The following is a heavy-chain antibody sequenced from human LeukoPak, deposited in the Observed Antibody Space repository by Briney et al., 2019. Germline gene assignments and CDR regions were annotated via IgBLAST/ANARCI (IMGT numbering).Heavy chain of an antibody. D-gene: IGHD3-16*01. CDR1: GFTFSSYA. V-gene: IGHV3-23*01. CDR3: AKDLSSGGGYD. J-gene: IGHJ4*02. CDR2: ISGSGGST. Sequence: GGSLRLSCAASGFTFSSYAMSWVRQAPGKGLEWVSAISGSGGSTYYADSVKGRFTISRDNSKNTLYLQMNSLRPEDTAVYYCAKDLSSGGGYDWGQGTLVTASS.